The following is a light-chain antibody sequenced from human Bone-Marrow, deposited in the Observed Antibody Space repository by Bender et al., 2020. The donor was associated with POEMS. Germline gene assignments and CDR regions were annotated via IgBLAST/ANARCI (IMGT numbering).Light chain of an antibody. J-gene: IGLJ2*01. CDR1: SSDIGDYNY. CDR2: EVN. CDR3: SAYGGAHSPVI. Sequence: QSALTQPASVSGSPGQSITISCTGTSSDIGDYNYVSWYQQHAGKAPKLMIYEVNNRPSGISNRFSGSKSGSTASLTIARLQPEDEADYYCSAYGGAHSPVIFGGGTKVTVL. V-gene: IGLV2-14*01.